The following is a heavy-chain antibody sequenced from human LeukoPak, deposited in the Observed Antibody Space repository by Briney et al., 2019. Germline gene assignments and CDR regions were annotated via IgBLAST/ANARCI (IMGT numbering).Heavy chain of an antibody. CDR3: AREYSSSWYNWFDP. CDR1: GGTFSSYT. Sequence: SVKVSCKASGGTFSSYTISWVRQAPGQGLEWMGRIIPILGIANYAQKFQGRVTITADKSTSTAYMELRSLRSEDTAVYYCAREYSSSWYNWFDPWGQGTLVTVSS. CDR2: IIPILGIA. V-gene: IGHV1-69*04. J-gene: IGHJ5*02. D-gene: IGHD6-13*01.